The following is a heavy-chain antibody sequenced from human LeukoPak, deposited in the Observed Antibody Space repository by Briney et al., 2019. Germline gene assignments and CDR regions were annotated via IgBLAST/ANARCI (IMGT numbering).Heavy chain of an antibody. CDR1: GFTFSSYW. CDR3: AGFWGYYYGMDV. CDR2: INSDGSST. V-gene: IGHV3-74*01. D-gene: IGHD3-16*01. J-gene: IGHJ6*02. Sequence: GGSLSLSCAASGFTFSSYWMHWVRQAPGKGLVWVSRINSDGSSTSYADSVKGRFTISRDNAKNTLYLQMNSLRAEDTAVYYCAGFWGYYYGMDVWGQGTTVTVSS.